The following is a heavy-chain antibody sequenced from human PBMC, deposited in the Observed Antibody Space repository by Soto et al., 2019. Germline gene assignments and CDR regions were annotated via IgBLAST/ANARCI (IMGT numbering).Heavy chain of an antibody. CDR3: AKDRSGWYPRGGMDV. V-gene: IGHV3-23*01. J-gene: IGHJ6*02. Sequence: LTCAVSGGSFSGYYWTWIRQIPGKGLEWVSAISGSGGSTYYADSVKGRFTISRDNSENTLYLQMNSLRAEDTAVYYCAKDRSGWYPRGGMDVWGQGTTVTVSS. CDR2: ISGSGGST. CDR1: GGSFSGYY. D-gene: IGHD6-19*01.